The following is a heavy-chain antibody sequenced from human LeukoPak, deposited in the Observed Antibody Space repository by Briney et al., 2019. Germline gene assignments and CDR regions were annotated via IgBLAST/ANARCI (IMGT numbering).Heavy chain of an antibody. J-gene: IGHJ3*02. CDR1: GGSISSYY. Sequence: SETLSLTCTVSGGSISSYYWSWIRQPPGKGLEWIGYVYYSGSTNYNPSLKSRVTISVGTSKNQFSLKLSSVTAADTAVYYCARPRRIAGLADAFDIWGQGTMVTVSS. D-gene: IGHD3/OR15-3a*01. CDR3: ARPRRIAGLADAFDI. V-gene: IGHV4-59*08. CDR2: VYYSGST.